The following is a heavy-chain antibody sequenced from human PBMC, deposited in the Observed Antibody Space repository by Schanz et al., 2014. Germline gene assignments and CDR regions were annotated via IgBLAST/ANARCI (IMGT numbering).Heavy chain of an antibody. CDR3: ARVEGTYYDFWSSAPPTVMHDGFDI. CDR1: GFAFDTYW. CDR2: IKHDGSEK. V-gene: IGHV3-7*01. D-gene: IGHD3-3*01. Sequence: EVQLVESGGGLVQPGGSLRLYCAASGFAFDTYWMSWVRQAPGKGLEWVANIKHDGSEKYYVDSVKGRFTISRDNAKNSIYLKMNSLRTEDTAVFYCARVEGTYYDFWSSAPPTVMHDGFDIWGQGTMVTVSS. J-gene: IGHJ3*02.